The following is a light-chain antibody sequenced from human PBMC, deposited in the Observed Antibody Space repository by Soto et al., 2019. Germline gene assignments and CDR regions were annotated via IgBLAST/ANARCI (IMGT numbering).Light chain of an antibody. Sequence: EIVLTQSPATLSLSPGERATLSCRASQSVSSYLAWYQQKPGQAPRLFIYDASNRATGIPARFSGSGSGTDFTLTISSLEPEDFAVYYCQQRSNWPGYTFGQGTKLEIK. CDR3: QQRSNWPGYT. V-gene: IGKV3-11*01. J-gene: IGKJ2*01. CDR2: DAS. CDR1: QSVSSY.